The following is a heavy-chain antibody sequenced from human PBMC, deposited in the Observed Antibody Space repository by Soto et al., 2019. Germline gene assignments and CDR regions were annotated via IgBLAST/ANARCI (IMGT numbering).Heavy chain of an antibody. CDR2: ITPLVGTA. D-gene: IGHD4-17*01. V-gene: IGHV1-69*01. CDR1: GGTFSSYA. J-gene: IGHJ2*01. CDR3: ARGSSPGSDYGYYKPDWYFDL. Sequence: QVQLVQSGAEVKKPGSSVKVSCKASGGTFSSYAISWVRQAPGQGLECMGGITPLVGTANYAQKFQGRVTITADESTSTAYMELSRLRSEDTAVYYCARGSSPGSDYGYYKPDWYFDLWGRGTLVTVSS.